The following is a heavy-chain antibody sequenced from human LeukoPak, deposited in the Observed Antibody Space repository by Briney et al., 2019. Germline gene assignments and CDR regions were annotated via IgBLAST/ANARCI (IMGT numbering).Heavy chain of an antibody. V-gene: IGHV5-51*01. J-gene: IGHJ6*03. CDR2: IYPGDSDT. D-gene: IGHD6-13*01. CDR1: GYSFTSYW. CDR3: ARASSSWQTYYYYYKDV. Sequence: GESLKISCKGSGYSFTSYWIGWVRQMPGKGLEWMGIIYPGDSDTRYSPSFQGQVTISADKSISTAYLQWSSLKASDTAMYYCARASSSWQTYYYYYKDVWGKGTTVTVSS.